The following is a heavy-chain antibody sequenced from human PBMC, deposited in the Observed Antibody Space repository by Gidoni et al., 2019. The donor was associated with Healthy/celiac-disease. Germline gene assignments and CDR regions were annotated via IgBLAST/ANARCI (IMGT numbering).Heavy chain of an antibody. Sequence: EVQLVEPGGGLVQPGGSLRISCAAPGFTFSSYDMHWVRQATGKGLEWVSAIGTAGDTYYTGSVKGRFTISRENAKNSLYLQMNSLRAGDTAVYYCARTMVRSDAFDIWGQGTMVTVSS. CDR2: IGTAGDT. J-gene: IGHJ3*02. CDR3: ARTMVRSDAFDI. V-gene: IGHV3-13*04. CDR1: GFTFSSYD. D-gene: IGHD3-10*01.